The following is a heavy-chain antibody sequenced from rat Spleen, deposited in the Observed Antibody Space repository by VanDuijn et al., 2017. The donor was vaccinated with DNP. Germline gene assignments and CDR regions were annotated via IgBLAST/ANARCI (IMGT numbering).Heavy chain of an antibody. V-gene: IGHV4-2*01. Sequence: EVKLVESGGGLVQPGRSLKLSCAASGFNFNDYWMGWVRQAPGKGLEWIGQINKVSSTINYTPSLKDKFTISRDNAKNTLYLQMNKLGSEDTAIYYCAKGPNYGGYSDYFDYWGQGVMVTVSS. CDR3: AKGPNYGGYSDYFDY. CDR2: INKVSSTI. CDR1: GFNFNDYW. D-gene: IGHD1-11*01. J-gene: IGHJ2*01.